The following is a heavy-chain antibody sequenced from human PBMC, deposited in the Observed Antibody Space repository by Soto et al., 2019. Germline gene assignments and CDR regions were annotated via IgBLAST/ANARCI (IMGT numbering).Heavy chain of an antibody. V-gene: IGHV3-30-3*01. J-gene: IGHJ6*02. CDR3: ASCISTSCYLRWVSYGMDV. D-gene: IGHD2-2*01. CDR1: GFTFSSYA. Sequence: QVQLVESGGGVVQPGRSLRLSCAASGFTFSSYAMHWVRQAPGKGLEWVAVISYDGSNKYYADSVKGRFTISRDNSKNTVYLQMNSLRAEDTAVYYCASCISTSCYLRWVSYGMDVWGQGTTVTVSS. CDR2: ISYDGSNK.